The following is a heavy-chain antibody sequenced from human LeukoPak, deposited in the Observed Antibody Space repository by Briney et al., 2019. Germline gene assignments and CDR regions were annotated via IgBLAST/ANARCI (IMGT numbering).Heavy chain of an antibody. V-gene: IGHV1-2*02. J-gene: IGHJ4*02. CDR1: GYTFTGYY. CDR3: ARDREYSSSWYVPAAEWDY. D-gene: IGHD6-13*01. Sequence: GASVKVSCKASGYTFTGYYMHWVRQAPGQGLEWMGWINPNSGGTNYAQKFQGRVTMTRDTSISTAYMELSRLRSDDTAVYYCARDREYSSSWYVPAAEWDYWGQGTLVTVSS. CDR2: INPNSGGT.